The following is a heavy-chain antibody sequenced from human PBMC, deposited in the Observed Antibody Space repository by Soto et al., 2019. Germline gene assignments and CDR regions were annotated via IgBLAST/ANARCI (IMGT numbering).Heavy chain of an antibody. CDR1: GFTFSSYG. V-gene: IGHV3-30*18. J-gene: IGHJ4*02. Sequence: GSLRLSCAASGFTFSSYGMHWVRQAPGKGLEWVAVVSYDGSNKYYADSVKGRFTISRDNSKNTLYLQMNSLRAEDTAVYYCAKGAVSVATISDFDYWGQGTLVTVSS. CDR3: AKGAVSVATISDFDY. D-gene: IGHD5-12*01. CDR2: VSYDGSNK.